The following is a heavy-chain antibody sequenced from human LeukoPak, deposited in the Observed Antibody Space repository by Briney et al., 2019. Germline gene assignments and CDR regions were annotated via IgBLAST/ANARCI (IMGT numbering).Heavy chain of an antibody. V-gene: IGHV4-59*01. CDR1: GGSISSYY. D-gene: IGHD2-15*01. Sequence: SETLSLTCTVSGGSISSYYWSWIRQPPGKGLEWIGYIYYSGSTNYNPSLKSRVTISVDTSKNRFSLKLSSVTAADTAVYYCARDKGGRLDPWGQGTLVTVSS. CDR3: ARDKGGRLDP. CDR2: IYYSGST. J-gene: IGHJ5*02.